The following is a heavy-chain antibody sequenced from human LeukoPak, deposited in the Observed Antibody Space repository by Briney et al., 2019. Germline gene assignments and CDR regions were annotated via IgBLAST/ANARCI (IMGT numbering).Heavy chain of an antibody. D-gene: IGHD1-26*01. J-gene: IGHJ4*02. CDR2: VFYSGTT. Sequence: PSQTLSLTCTVSGGSIGSGYYYWTWIRQHPGKGLEWIGYVFYSGTTFFNPSLKNRLTMSVDTSKNQFSLKLTSVTAADTAVYYCARGQPYTGREFDFWGQGTLVTVSS. V-gene: IGHV4-31*03. CDR1: GGSIGSGYYY. CDR3: ARGQPYTGREFDF.